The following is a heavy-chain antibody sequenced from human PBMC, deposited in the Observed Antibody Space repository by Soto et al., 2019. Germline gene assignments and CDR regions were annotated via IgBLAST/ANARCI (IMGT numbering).Heavy chain of an antibody. CDR3: ASDGVYSSGWPGNYYYYGMDV. CDR2: ISSSSSYI. CDR1: GFTFSSYS. D-gene: IGHD6-19*01. J-gene: IGHJ6*02. Sequence: GGSLRLSCAASGFTFSSYSMNWVRQAPGKGLEWVSSISSSSSYIYYADSVKGRFTISRDNAKNSLYLQMNSLRAEDTAVYYCASDGVYSSGWPGNYYYYGMDVWGQGTTVTVSS. V-gene: IGHV3-21*01.